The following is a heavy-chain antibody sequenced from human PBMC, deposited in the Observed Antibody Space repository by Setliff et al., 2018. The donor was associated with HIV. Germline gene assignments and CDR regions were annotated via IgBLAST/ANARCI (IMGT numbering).Heavy chain of an antibody. Sequence: ASVKVSCKASGYTFTAYYMHWVRQAPGQGLEWMGIINPSGGSTSYAQKFQGRVTMTRDTSTSTVYMELSSLRSEDTAVYYCARVYGSGSSPGAFDIWGQGTMVTVSS. CDR2: INPSGGST. CDR3: ARVYGSGSSPGAFDI. CDR1: GYTFTAYY. V-gene: IGHV1-46*01. J-gene: IGHJ3*02. D-gene: IGHD3-10*01.